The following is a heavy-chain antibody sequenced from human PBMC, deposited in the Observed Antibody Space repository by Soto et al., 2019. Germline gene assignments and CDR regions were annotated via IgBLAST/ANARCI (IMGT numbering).Heavy chain of an antibody. CDR2: IYWDDDK. CDR3: AHGSGWLSDH. CDR1: GFSLSSPAVG. J-gene: IGHJ4*02. Sequence: QITLKESGPTLVKPTQTLTLTCTFSGFSLSSPAVGVNWIRQPPGKALEWLAFIYWDDDKQYSPSLKNRLTITKDTSKNQVVLTMTNMDPVDTATYYCAHGSGWLSDHWGQGTLVTVSS. D-gene: IGHD6-19*01. V-gene: IGHV2-5*02.